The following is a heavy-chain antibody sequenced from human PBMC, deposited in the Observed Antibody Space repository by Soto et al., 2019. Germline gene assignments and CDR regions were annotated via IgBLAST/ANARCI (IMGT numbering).Heavy chain of an antibody. Sequence: QVQLVESGGGVVQPGGSLRLSCIASGFTFTSYPMHWVRQAPGKGLEWVALISFDGSKRDSADSVKGRFTISRDNSKNTLYLEMNNLGPEDTAVYYCARPRESCSTSGCLPGPPFEFWGQGTLLTVSS. J-gene: IGHJ4*02. CDR1: GFTFTSYP. CDR3: ARPRESCSTSGCLPGPPFEF. D-gene: IGHD6-25*01. V-gene: IGHV3-30-3*01. CDR2: ISFDGSKR.